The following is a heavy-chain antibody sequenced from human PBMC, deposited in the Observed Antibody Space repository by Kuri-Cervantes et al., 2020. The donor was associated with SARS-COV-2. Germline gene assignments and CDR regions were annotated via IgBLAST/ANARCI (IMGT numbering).Heavy chain of an antibody. CDR3: AKGTTTYTSPFDY. D-gene: IGHD1-14*01. J-gene: IGHJ4*02. CDR1: GFPFDNYA. CDR2: ISGRGDNT. V-gene: IGHV3-23*01. Sequence: GESLKISCAASGFPFDNYAMTWVRQAPGKGLEWVSTISGRGDNTYFAASVKGRFTISRDNFMNMMFLQMSSLRADDTAVYYCAKGTTTYTSPFDYWGRGTLVTVLL.